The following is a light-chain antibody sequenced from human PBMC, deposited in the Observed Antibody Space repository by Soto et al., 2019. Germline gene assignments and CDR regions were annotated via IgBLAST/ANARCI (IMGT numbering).Light chain of an antibody. CDR3: ASWDDSLDASS. CDR1: SSNIGSSS. V-gene: IGLV1-44*01. CDR2: TNN. Sequence: QSALTQPPSASGTPGQRVTIYCFGSSSNIGSSSVNWYQQLPGTAPKLLIYTNNQRPSGVPDRFSGSKSGTSASLAISGLQSEDEADYYCASWDDSLDASSFGTWTKVTVL. J-gene: IGLJ1*01.